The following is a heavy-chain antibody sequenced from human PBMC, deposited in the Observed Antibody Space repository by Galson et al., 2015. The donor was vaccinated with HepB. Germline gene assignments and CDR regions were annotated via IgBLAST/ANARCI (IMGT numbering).Heavy chain of an antibody. D-gene: IGHD3-10*01. CDR2: ISSGSSFI. V-gene: IGHV3-48*02. CDR1: GFTFSSYS. J-gene: IGHJ4*02. Sequence: LRLSCAASGFTFSSYSMNWVRQAPGKGLEWVSYISSGSSFINYADSVKGRFTISRDNAKNSLFLQMNSLRDEDTAVYYCAKDESPGPSVSGSYYWDYWGQGILVTVSS. CDR3: AKDESPGPSVSGSYYWDY.